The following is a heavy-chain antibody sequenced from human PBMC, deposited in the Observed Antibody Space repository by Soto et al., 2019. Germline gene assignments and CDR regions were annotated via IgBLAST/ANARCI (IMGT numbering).Heavy chain of an antibody. D-gene: IGHD6-19*01. Sequence: QTRSLTCAISGYSVSSNTAAWNLIRSSPSRGLEWLGRTYYRSNWRHDYAVSVKSRITVNPDTSKNHFPLQLNSVTPDDTAVYYCARGVAGSGFDLWGQGTLVTVSS. J-gene: IGHJ4*02. CDR3: ARGVAGSGFDL. CDR1: GYSVSSNTAA. CDR2: TYYRSNWRH. V-gene: IGHV6-1*01.